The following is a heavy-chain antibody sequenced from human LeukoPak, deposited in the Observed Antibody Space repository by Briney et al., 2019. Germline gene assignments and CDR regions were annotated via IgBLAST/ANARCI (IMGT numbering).Heavy chain of an antibody. V-gene: IGHV3-30-3*01. CDR3: ASSFDCSSTSCYRAFDI. CDR2: ISYDGSNK. D-gene: IGHD2-2*01. CDR1: GFTFSSYA. Sequence: GGSLRLSCAASGFTFSSYAMHWVRQAPGKGLEWVAVISYDGSNKYYADSVKGRFTISRDNPKNTLYLQMNSLRAEDTAVYYCASSFDCSSTSCYRAFDIWGQGTMVTVSS. J-gene: IGHJ3*02.